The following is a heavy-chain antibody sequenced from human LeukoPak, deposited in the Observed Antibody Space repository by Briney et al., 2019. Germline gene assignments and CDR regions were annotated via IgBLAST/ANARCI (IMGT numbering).Heavy chain of an antibody. D-gene: IGHD1-1*01. Sequence: ASVKVSCKASGYTFTGYYIHWVRQAPGQGLEWMGWINPNSGGTRYAQKFQGRVTMTRDTSISTAYMELNRLRSDDTAVYYCARERRYNWNYYMDVWGKGTTVTVSS. V-gene: IGHV1-2*02. J-gene: IGHJ6*03. CDR2: INPNSGGT. CDR1: GYTFTGYY. CDR3: ARERRYNWNYYMDV.